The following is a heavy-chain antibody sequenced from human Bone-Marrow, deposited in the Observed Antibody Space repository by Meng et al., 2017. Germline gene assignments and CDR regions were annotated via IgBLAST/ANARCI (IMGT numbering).Heavy chain of an antibody. CDR3: ARSTSSSWYAGWFDP. CDR1: GGSISSSSYY. D-gene: IGHD6-13*01. J-gene: IGHJ5*02. V-gene: IGHV4-39*01. CDR2: IYYSGST. Sequence: QLQLQESGTGLVKPSETLSIPCNVSGGSISSSSYYWGWRRHPPGKGLEWIGSIYYSGSTYYNPSLKSRVAISVDTSKNQFSLKLSSVTAADTAVYYCARSTSSSWYAGWFDPWGQGTLVTVSS.